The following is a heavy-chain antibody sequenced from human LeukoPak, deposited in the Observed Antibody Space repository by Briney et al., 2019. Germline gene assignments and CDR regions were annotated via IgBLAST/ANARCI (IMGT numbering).Heavy chain of an antibody. V-gene: IGHV3-9*01. J-gene: IGHJ4*02. Sequence: PGGSLRLSCAVSGFTLDVYAMHWVRQAPGKGLEWVSGISWNRGSIGYADPVEGVFTLSRDYAKNALYVQMYSLRAEDTAVYCCARDRALIAAAGTEFSPSFDYWGQGTLVTVSS. CDR1: GFTLDVYA. D-gene: IGHD6-13*01. CDR2: ISWNRGSI. CDR3: ARDRALIAAAGTEFSPSFDY.